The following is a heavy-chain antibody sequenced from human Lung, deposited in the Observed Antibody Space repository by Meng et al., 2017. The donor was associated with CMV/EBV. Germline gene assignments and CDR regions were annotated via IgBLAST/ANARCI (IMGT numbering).Heavy chain of an antibody. V-gene: IGHV3-20*04. D-gene: IGHD6-6*01. CDR2: INWNGGST. CDR3: AREEYSSSSQAGQYYYYYYGRGV. CDR1: GFTFDDYG. J-gene: IGHJ6*02. Sequence: GESLKISCAASGFTFDDYGMSWVRQAPGKGLEWVSGINWNGGSTGYADSVKGRFTISRDNAKNSLYLQMNSLRAEDTALYYCAREEYSSSSQAGQYYYYYYGRGVWGQGTXVTVSS.